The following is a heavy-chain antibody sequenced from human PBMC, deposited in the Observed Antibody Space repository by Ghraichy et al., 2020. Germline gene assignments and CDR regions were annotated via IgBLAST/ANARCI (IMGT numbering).Heavy chain of an antibody. J-gene: IGHJ4*02. V-gene: IGHV3-23*01. Sequence: GGSLRLSCAASGFTFSSYAMSWVRQAPGKGLEWVSAISGSGGSTYSADSVKGRFTISRDNSKNTLYLQMNSLRAEDKAVYYCAKKIQYENGYYFDYWGQGTLVTVSS. CDR2: ISGSGGST. D-gene: IGHD4-11*01. CDR1: GFTFSSYA. CDR3: AKKIQYENGYYFDY.